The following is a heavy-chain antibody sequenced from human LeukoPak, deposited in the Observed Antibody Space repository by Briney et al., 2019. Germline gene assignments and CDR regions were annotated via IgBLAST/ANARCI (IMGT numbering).Heavy chain of an antibody. V-gene: IGHV1-69*05. CDR2: IIPIFGTA. Sequence: SVKVSCKASGGTFSSYAISWVRQAPGQGREWMGRIIPIFGTANYAQKFQGRVTITTDESTSTAYMELSSLRSEDTAVYYCALQRRDVVVVAAGKLDAFDIWGQGTMVTVSS. J-gene: IGHJ3*02. CDR1: GGTFSSYA. CDR3: ALQRRDVVVVAAGKLDAFDI. D-gene: IGHD2-15*01.